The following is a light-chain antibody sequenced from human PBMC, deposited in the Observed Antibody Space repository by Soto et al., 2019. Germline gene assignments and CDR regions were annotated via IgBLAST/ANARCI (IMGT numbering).Light chain of an antibody. CDR1: QRVSSH. CDR2: AAS. CDR3: HQYNNWPWT. V-gene: IGKV3-15*01. J-gene: IGKJ1*01. Sequence: ETVMTQSPVTLSVSPGYTATLSCRASQRVSSHFAWYQQKPGQSPRLLIYAASTRATGIPGRFSGSGSETEFTLTIRSLQSEDSALYYCHQYNNWPWTFGQGTKVDIK.